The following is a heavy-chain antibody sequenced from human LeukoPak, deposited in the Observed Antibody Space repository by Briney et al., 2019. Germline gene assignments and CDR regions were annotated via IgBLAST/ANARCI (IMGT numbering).Heavy chain of an antibody. CDR3: ARRRGYIRAAAVDY. CDR1: GGSISSYY. V-gene: IGHV4-59*01. D-gene: IGHD6-13*01. CDR2: IYYSGST. Sequence: SETLSLTCTVSGGSISSYYWSWIRQPPGKGLEWIGYIYYSGSTNYNPSLKSRVTISVDTSKNQFSLKLSSVTAADTAVYYCARRRGYIRAAAVDYWGQGTLVTVSS. J-gene: IGHJ4*02.